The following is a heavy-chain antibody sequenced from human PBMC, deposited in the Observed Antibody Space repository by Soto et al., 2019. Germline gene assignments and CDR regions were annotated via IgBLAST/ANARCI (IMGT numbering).Heavy chain of an antibody. J-gene: IGHJ6*02. Sequence: GGSLRLSCAASGFTFSSYGMHWVRQAPGKGLEWVAVIWYDGSNKYYADSVKGRFTISRDNSKNTLYLQMNSLRAEDTAVYYCARDYSRSYYYYYGMDVWGQGTTVTVSS. CDR1: GFTFSSYG. V-gene: IGHV3-33*01. D-gene: IGHD1-26*01. CDR3: ARDYSRSYYYYYGMDV. CDR2: IWYDGSNK.